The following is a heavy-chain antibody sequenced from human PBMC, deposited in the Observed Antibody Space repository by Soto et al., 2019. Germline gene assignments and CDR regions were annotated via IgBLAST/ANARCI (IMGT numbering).Heavy chain of an antibody. CDR2: ISGSGGST. V-gene: IGHV3-23*01. D-gene: IGHD3-3*02. J-gene: IGHJ4*02. CDR1: GFTFSSYA. CDR3: VRDHLWAFDY. Sequence: GGSLRLCCAASGFTFSSYAMSWVRQAPGKGLEWVSAISGSGGSTYYADSVKGRFTISRDNSKNTLYLQMNSLRDDDTAVYFCVRDHLWAFDYWGQGVLVTVSS.